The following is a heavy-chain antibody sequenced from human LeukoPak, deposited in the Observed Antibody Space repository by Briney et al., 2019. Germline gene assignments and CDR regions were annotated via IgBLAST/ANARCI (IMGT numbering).Heavy chain of an antibody. D-gene: IGHD5-24*01. CDR2: ITPSGGT. J-gene: IGHJ4*02. CDR3: ARDRYGDGFAHFDY. Sequence: ASVKVSCKSSGYTFTTYAMHWVRQAPGQGLEWMGWITPSGGTNYPQKFQGRVAITRDTSITTAYMDLSRLTSDDTAVYYCARDRYGDGFAHFDYWGQGALVTVSS. V-gene: IGHV1-2*02. CDR1: GYTFTTYA.